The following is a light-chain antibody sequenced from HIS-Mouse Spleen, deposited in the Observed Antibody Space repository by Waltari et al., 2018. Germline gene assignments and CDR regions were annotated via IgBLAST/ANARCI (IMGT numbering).Light chain of an antibody. Sequence: DIVMTQSPDSLAVSLGERATINCKSSQSVLYSSNNKNYLAWYQQKPGQPPKLIIYWASTLESGVPDRFSGSGSGTDFTLTIRSLQAEDVAVYYCQQYYSTPTFGQGTKVEIK. V-gene: IGKV4-1*01. CDR3: QQYYSTPT. J-gene: IGKJ1*01. CDR1: QSVLYSSNNKNY. CDR2: WAS.